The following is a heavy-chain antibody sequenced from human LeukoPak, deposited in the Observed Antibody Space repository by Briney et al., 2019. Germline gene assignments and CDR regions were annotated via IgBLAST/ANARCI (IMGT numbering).Heavy chain of an antibody. CDR1: GFTFSSYA. CDR3: ARAKRRVVDYNWFDP. J-gene: IGHJ5*02. D-gene: IGHD2-15*01. Sequence: SGGSLRLSCAASGFTFSSYAMHWVRQAPGKGLEWVAVISYDGSNKYYADSVKGRFTISRDNSKNTLYLQMNSLRAEDTAVYYCARAKRRVVDYNWFDPWGQGTLVTVSS. V-gene: IGHV3-30*04. CDR2: ISYDGSNK.